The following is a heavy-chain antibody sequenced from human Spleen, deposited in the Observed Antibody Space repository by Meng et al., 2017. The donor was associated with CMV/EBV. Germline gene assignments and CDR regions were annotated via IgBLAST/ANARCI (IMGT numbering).Heavy chain of an antibody. CDR2: ISYDGSNK. D-gene: IGHD2-2*01. Sequence: ASVFTFSSYAMHWVRQAPGKGLEWVAVISYDGSNKYYADSVKGRFTISRDNSKNTLYLQMNSLRAEDTAVYYCAKSCSSTSCSLLGYWGQGTLVTVSS. V-gene: IGHV3-30-3*02. CDR3: AKSCSSTSCSLLGY. CDR1: VFTFSSYA. J-gene: IGHJ4*02.